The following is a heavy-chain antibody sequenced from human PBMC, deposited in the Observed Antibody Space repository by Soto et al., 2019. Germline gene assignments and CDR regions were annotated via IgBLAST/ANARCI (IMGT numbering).Heavy chain of an antibody. J-gene: IGHJ6*02. D-gene: IGHD3-10*01. CDR3: ARELILWFGEFSYYYYGMDV. CDR2: IWYDGSNK. Sequence: PGGSLRLSCAASGFTFSSYGMHWVRQAQGKGLEWVAVIWYDGSNKYYADSVKGRFTISRDNSKNTLYLQMNSLRAEDTAVYYCARELILWFGEFSYYYYGMDVWGQGTTVTVSS. V-gene: IGHV3-33*01. CDR1: GFTFSSYG.